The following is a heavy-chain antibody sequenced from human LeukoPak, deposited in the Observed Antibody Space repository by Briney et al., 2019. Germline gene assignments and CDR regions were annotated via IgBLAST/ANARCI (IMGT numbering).Heavy chain of an antibody. Sequence: SETLSLTGTGSGGSISSYYWSWIRQPPGQGLEWIGYIYYSGSTNYNPSLKSRVTISVDTSKNQCSLKLSSVTAADTAVYYCARHRLPAAATDYWGQGTLVTVSS. J-gene: IGHJ4*02. CDR1: GGSISSYY. V-gene: IGHV4-59*08. CDR3: ARHRLPAAATDY. CDR2: IYYSGST. D-gene: IGHD6-13*01.